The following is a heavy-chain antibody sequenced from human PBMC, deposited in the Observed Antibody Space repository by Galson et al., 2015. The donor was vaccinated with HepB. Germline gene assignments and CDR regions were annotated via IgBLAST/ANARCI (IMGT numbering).Heavy chain of an antibody. D-gene: IGHD4/OR15-4a*01. Sequence: SLRLSCAASGFTFSSYAMSWVRQAPGKGLEWVSAISGSGGSTYYADSVKGRFTISRDNSKNTLYLQMNSLRAEDTAVYYCAKFLTIHNWFDPWGQGTLVTVSS. V-gene: IGHV3-23*01. J-gene: IGHJ5*02. CDR1: GFTFSSYA. CDR2: ISGSGGST. CDR3: AKFLTIHNWFDP.